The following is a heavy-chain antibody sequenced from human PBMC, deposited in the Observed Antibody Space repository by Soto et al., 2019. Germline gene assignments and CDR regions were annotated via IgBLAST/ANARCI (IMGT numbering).Heavy chain of an antibody. Sequence: SGPTLVNPTETLTLTCTVSGFSLTTGKMGVSWIRQPPGKALEWLAHIFSDNERSYSTSLQGRLTISKDTSGSQVVLSMTNVDPVDTATYYCARMNADSYQFYYAMDVWGQGTTVTVS. CDR1: GFSLTTGKMG. J-gene: IGHJ6*02. CDR3: ARMNADSYQFYYAMDV. D-gene: IGHD4-17*01. CDR2: IFSDNER. V-gene: IGHV2-26*01.